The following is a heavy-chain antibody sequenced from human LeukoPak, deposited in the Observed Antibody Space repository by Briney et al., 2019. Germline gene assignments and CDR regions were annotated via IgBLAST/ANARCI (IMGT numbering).Heavy chain of an antibody. V-gene: IGHV4-34*01. CDR2: INHSGST. CDR3: AKDSTGAQWLTTTFDY. CDR1: GSXXXXY. Sequence: GSXXXXYWSWIRQPPGKGLEWIGEINHSGSTNYNPSLKSRVTISVDTSKNQFSLKLSSVTAADTAVYYCAKDSTGAQWLTTTFDYWGQGTLVTVSS. J-gene: IGHJ4*02. D-gene: IGHD6-19*01.